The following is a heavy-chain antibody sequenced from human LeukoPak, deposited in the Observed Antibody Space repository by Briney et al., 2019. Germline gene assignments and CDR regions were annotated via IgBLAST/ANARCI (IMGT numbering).Heavy chain of an antibody. CDR3: ARDLAAAGTGY. V-gene: IGHV3-21*01. CDR1: GFTFSSYS. D-gene: IGHD6-13*01. Sequence: KSGGSLRLSRAASGFTFSSYSMNWIRQAPGKGLEWVSSISSSSSYIYYADSVKGRFTISRDNAKNSLYLQMNSLRAEDTAVYYCARDLAAAGTGYWGQGTLVTVSS. CDR2: ISSSSSYI. J-gene: IGHJ4*02.